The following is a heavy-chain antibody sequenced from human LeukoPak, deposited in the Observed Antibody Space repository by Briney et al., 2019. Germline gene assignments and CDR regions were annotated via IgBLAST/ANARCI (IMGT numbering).Heavy chain of an antibody. J-gene: IGHJ4*02. D-gene: IGHD5-18*01. CDR3: ARGYSYGVGFDY. CDR1: GGSISSYY. Sequence: SETLSLTCTVSGGSISSYYWSWIRQPPGKGLEWIGYIYYSGSTNYNPSLKGRVTISVDTSKNQFSLKLSSVTAADTAVYYCARGYSYGVGFDYWGQGTLVTVSS. CDR2: IYYSGST. V-gene: IGHV4-59*01.